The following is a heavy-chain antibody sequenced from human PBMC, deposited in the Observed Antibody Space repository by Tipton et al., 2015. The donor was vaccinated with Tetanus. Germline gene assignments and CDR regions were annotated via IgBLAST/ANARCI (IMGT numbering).Heavy chain of an antibody. CDR1: GGSISSDGAY. D-gene: IGHD5-24*01. CDR2: ISHSGSS. Sequence: TLSLTCTVSGGSISSDGAYWSWIRQHPGEGLEWIGEISHSGSSSYSPSLKSRVTISVDTSKNQFSLRLRSVAAADTAVYYCARGGRDAYNNPLGAFDVWGRGTTVTVSS. V-gene: IGHV4-31*03. CDR3: ARGGRDAYNNPLGAFDV. J-gene: IGHJ3*01.